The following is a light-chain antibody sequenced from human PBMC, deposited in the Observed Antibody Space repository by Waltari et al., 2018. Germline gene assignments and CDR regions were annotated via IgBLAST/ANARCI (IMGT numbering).Light chain of an antibody. CDR1: QSITTW. Sequence: DIQMTQSPSTLSASVGDRVTITCRASQSITTWLAWYKQKPGKAPKLLIYKASTLESGVPSRVSGSGSGTDFTLTISSLQPEDFATYYCHQYNAYSWAFGQGTKVEI. CDR2: KAS. CDR3: HQYNAYSWA. V-gene: IGKV1-5*03. J-gene: IGKJ1*01.